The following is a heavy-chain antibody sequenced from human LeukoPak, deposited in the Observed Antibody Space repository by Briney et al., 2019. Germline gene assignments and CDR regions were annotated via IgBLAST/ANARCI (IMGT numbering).Heavy chain of an antibody. CDR3: AKETAGGYSYGYFDY. Sequence: PGGSLRLSCAASGFTFSSYAMRWVRQAPGKGLEWVSAISGSGGSTYYADSVKGRFTISRDNSKNTLYLQMNSLRAEDTAVYYCAKETAGGYSYGYFDYWGQGTLVTVSS. J-gene: IGHJ4*02. CDR1: GFTFSSYA. CDR2: ISGSGGST. D-gene: IGHD5-18*01. V-gene: IGHV3-23*01.